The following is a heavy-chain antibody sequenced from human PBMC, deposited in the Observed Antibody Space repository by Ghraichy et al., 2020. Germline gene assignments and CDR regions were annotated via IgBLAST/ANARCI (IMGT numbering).Heavy chain of an antibody. CDR1: GFTFSSYS. V-gene: IGHV3-48*04. J-gene: IGHJ3*02. CDR3: MQGHAFDI. CDR2: ISSSSSTI. Sequence: LSLTCAASGFTFSSYSMNWVRQAPGKGLEWVSYISSSSSTIYYADSVKGRFTISRDNAKNSLYLQMNSLRAEDTAVYYCMQGHAFDIWGQGTMVTVSS.